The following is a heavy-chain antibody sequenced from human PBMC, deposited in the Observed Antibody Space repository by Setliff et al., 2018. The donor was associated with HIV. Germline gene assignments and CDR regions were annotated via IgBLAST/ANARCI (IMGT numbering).Heavy chain of an antibody. V-gene: IGHV4-39*01. D-gene: IGHD3-10*01. Sequence: SETLSLTCTVSGGSISNNSYYWGWVRQPPGKGLELIGNLFYNGNTYCNPSLKSRVTISVDTSKNQFSLKLSSVTAADTAVYYCARTRSGTYYGEMNWFDPWGQGILVTVSS. CDR2: LFYNGNT. CDR1: GGSISNNSYY. J-gene: IGHJ5*02. CDR3: ARTRSGTYYGEMNWFDP.